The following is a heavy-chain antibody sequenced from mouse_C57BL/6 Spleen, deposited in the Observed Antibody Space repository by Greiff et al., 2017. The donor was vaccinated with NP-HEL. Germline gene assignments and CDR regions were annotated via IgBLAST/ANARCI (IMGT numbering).Heavy chain of an antibody. CDR2: ISSGSSTI. D-gene: IGHD2-1*01. CDR1: GFTFSDYG. CDR3: ARRLYSSYAMDY. V-gene: IGHV5-17*01. J-gene: IGHJ4*01. Sequence: DVMLVESGGGLVKPGGSLKLSCAASGFTFSDYGMHWVRQAPEKGLEWVAYISSGSSTIYYADTVKGRFTISRDNAKNTLFLQMTSLRSEDTAMYYCARRLYSSYAMDYWGQGTSVTVSS.